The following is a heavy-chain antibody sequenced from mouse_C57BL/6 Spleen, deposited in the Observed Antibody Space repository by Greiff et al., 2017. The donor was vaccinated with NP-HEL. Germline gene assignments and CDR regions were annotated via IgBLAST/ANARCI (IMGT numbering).Heavy chain of an antibody. D-gene: IGHD5-5*01. CDR3: ARGVNYLYYAIDY. Sequence: QVQLQQPGAELVKPGASVKLSCKASGYTFTSYWMHWVKQRPGQGLEWIGMIHPNSGSTNYNEKFKSKAKLTVDKSSSTAYMQLSSLTSEDSAVYYCARGVNYLYYAIDYRGQGTSVTVSS. CDR1: GYTFTSYW. V-gene: IGHV1-64*01. CDR2: IHPNSGST. J-gene: IGHJ4*01.